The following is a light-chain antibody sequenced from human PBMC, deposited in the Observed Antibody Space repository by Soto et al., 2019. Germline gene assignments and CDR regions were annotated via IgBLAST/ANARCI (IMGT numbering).Light chain of an antibody. CDR3: LQHNDYPWT. V-gene: IGKV1-17*01. CDR2: AAS. Sequence: DIQMTQSPSSLSASVGDRVTITCRASQDISHDLGWFQQKPGKAPKRLISAASTLQGGVPSWFSGSGSGTEFPLTISSLQPDDFATYYRLQHNDYPWTFGQGTKVDIK. J-gene: IGKJ1*01. CDR1: QDISHD.